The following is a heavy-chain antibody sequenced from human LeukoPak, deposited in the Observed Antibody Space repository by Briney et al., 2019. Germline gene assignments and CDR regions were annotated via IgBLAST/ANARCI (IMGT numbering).Heavy chain of an antibody. CDR1: GGTFSSYA. V-gene: IGHV1-69*13. D-gene: IGHD3-10*01. CDR2: IIPIFGTA. J-gene: IGHJ4*02. Sequence: ASVKVSCKASGGTFSSYAISWVRQAPGQGLEWMGGIIPIFGTANYAQKFQGRVTITADESTSTAYMELSSLRSEDTAVYYCARGHDRYGSGSYYEGIFDYWGQGTLVTVSS. CDR3: ARGHDRYGSGSYYEGIFDY.